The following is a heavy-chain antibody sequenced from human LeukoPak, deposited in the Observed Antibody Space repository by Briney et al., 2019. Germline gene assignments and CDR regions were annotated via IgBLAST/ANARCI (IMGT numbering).Heavy chain of an antibody. V-gene: IGHV4-59*01. D-gene: IGHD3-16*01. CDR1: GDSISSYY. CDR3: ARDRLAMAT. Sequence: SETLSLTCIVSGDSISSYYWSWIRQPPGKGLEWIGYIYYSGSTNYNPSLKSRVTISVDTSKNQFSLKLSSVTAADTAVYYCARDRLAMATWGQGTMVTVSS. CDR2: IYYSGST. J-gene: IGHJ3*01.